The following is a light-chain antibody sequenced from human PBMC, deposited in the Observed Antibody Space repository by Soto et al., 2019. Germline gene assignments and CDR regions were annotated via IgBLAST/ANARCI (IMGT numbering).Light chain of an antibody. V-gene: IGKV3-15*01. CDR2: RAS. CDR1: QNIYSN. Sequence: LTRSPATLSVSPGERATLSWRASQNIYSNVAWYQQRPGQAPRLLIYRASTRATGIPARFSGSGSGTEFTLTISSLQSEDFTVYSCLQYHNLWAFGQGTKVDIK. CDR3: LQYHNLWA. J-gene: IGKJ1*01.